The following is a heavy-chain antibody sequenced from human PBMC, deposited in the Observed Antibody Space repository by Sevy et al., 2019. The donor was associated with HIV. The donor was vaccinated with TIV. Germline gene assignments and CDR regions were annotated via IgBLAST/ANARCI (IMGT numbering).Heavy chain of an antibody. CDR3: AGWSSAWTHFDY. Sequence: GGSLRLSCAASGFTVSRNYMSWVRQAPGKGLEWVSVIYSDGKTFYADSVQDRFTISRDNSKNTLYLQMNSLRAEDMAVYYCAGWSSAWTHFDYWGQGTLVTVSS. V-gene: IGHV3-66*01. CDR1: GFTVSRNY. CDR2: IYSDGKT. D-gene: IGHD6-19*01. J-gene: IGHJ4*02.